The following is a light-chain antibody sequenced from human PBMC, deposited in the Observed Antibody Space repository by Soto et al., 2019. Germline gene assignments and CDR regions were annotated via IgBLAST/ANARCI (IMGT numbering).Light chain of an antibody. Sequence: QSALTQPASVSASPGQSITLSCTGTSSDVGNYDFVSWYQQHPGKAPKLIIYEVTNRPSGVSSRFSGSKSGNTASLTISGLRSEDEAAYYCSSYTTSTTLFYVFGTGTKGTVL. CDR1: SSDVGNYDF. CDR3: SSYTTSTTLFYV. J-gene: IGLJ1*01. CDR2: EVT. V-gene: IGLV2-14*01.